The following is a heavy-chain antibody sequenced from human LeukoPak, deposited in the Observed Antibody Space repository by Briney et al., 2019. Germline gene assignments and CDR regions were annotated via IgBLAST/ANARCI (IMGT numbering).Heavy chain of an antibody. V-gene: IGHV3-30*02. J-gene: IGHJ4*02. CDR3: ARGYNSALDY. CDR2: IRYDGSNK. CDR1: GFTFSSYG. Sequence: GGSLRLSCAASGFTFSSYGMHWVRQTPGKGLEWVAFIRYDGSNKYYADSVKGRFTISRDNSKNTLYLQMNSLRAEDTAVYFCARGYNSALDYWGQGVLVTVSS. D-gene: IGHD6-19*01.